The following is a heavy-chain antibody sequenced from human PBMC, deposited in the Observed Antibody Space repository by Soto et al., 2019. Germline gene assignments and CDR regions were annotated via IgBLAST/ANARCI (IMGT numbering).Heavy chain of an antibody. CDR3: ARDGGVYDYSPFDY. Sequence: QVQLVQSGAEVKKPGSSVKVSCQASGGTFSSYAISWVRQAPGQGLEGMGGIIPIFGTANYAQKFQGRVTITADESTSTAYMELSSLRSEDTAVYYCARDGGVYDYSPFDYWGQGTLVTVSS. V-gene: IGHV1-69*01. CDR1: GGTFSSYA. CDR2: IIPIFGTA. D-gene: IGHD4-4*01. J-gene: IGHJ4*02.